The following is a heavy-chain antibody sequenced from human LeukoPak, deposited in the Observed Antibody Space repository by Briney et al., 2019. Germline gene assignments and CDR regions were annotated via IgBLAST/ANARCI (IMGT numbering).Heavy chain of an antibody. J-gene: IGHJ5*02. V-gene: IGHV3-23*01. CDR3: AKDRPRYWFDP. CDR1: GFTFSSYG. D-gene: IGHD1-14*01. Sequence: GRSLRLSCAASGFTFSSYGMHWVRQAPGKGLEWVSAISGSGGSTYYADSVKGRFTISRDNSKNTLYLQMNSLRAEDTAVYYCAKDRPRYWFDPWGQGTLVTVSS. CDR2: ISGSGGST.